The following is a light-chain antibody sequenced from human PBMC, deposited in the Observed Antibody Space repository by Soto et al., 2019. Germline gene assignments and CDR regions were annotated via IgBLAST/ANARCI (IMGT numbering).Light chain of an antibody. J-gene: IGLJ1*01. Sequence: QSVLTQPPSVSGAPGQRVTISCTGSSSNIGAGYDVHWYQRLPGTAPKVLIYGNNNRPSGVPDRFSGSKSGPSASLAITGLQAEDEADYSCQSYDSSLSGSYVFGTGTKLTV. V-gene: IGLV1-40*01. CDR2: GNN. CDR1: SSNIGAGYD. CDR3: QSYDSSLSGSYV.